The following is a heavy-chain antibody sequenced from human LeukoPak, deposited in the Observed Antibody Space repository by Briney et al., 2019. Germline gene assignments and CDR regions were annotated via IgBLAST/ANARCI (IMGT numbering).Heavy chain of an antibody. J-gene: IGHJ4*02. V-gene: IGHV3-30-3*01. CDR3: ARDRHSGSYYGYFDC. Sequence: GGPLRLSCAASGFTFSSYAMHWVRQAPGKGLEWAAVISYDGSNKYYGDSVEGRFTISRDDSKNTLYLQMNSLRGDDTAVYYCARDRHSGSYYGYFDCWGQGTLVSVSS. CDR1: GFTFSSYA. D-gene: IGHD1-26*01. CDR2: ISYDGSNK.